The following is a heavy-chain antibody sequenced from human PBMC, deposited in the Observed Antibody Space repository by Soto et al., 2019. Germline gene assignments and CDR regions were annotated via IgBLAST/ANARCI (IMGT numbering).Heavy chain of an antibody. CDR1: GFTFSSYS. CDR2: ISFAGNNK. V-gene: IGHV3-30*04. Sequence: QVQLVESGGGVVQPGRSLRLSCAVSGFTFSSYSMHWVRQDPDMGLEWVAFISFAGNNKYYADSVKGRFTISRDNANNSLYLQMNSLRAEDTATYYCVRDGLDYYDTERLYFDNWGQGTLVTVSS. D-gene: IGHD3-22*01. J-gene: IGHJ4*02. CDR3: VRDGLDYYDTERLYFDN.